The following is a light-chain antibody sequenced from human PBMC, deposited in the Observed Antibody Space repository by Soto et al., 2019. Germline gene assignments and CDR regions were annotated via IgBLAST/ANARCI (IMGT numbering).Light chain of an antibody. CDR3: CSYAGSSTVV. CDR1: SSDVGSYNL. Sequence: QSVLTQPASGSGSPGQSITISCTGTSSDVGSYNLVSWYQQHPGKAPKLMIYEGSKRPSGVSNRFSGSKSGNTASLTISGLQAEDEGDYYCCSYAGSSTVVFGGGTKLTVL. CDR2: EGS. J-gene: IGLJ2*01. V-gene: IGLV2-23*01.